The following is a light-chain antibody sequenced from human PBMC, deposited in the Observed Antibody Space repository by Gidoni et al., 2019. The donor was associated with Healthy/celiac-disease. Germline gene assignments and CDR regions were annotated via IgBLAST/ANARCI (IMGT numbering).Light chain of an antibody. V-gene: IGKV1-9*01. CDR1: QGISSY. CDR3: QQLNSYPQLT. J-gene: IGKJ4*01. Sequence: TITCRASQGISSYLAWYQQKPGKAPKLQIYAASTLQSGVPSRFSGSGSGTEFTLTISSLQPEDFATYYCQQLNSYPQLTFGGGTKVEIK. CDR2: AAS.